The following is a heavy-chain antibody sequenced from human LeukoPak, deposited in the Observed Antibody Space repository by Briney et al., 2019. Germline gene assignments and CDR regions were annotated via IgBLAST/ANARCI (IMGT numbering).Heavy chain of an antibody. V-gene: IGHV3-9*01. CDR2: ISWNSGSI. CDR3: AKVIASLLLRLVFDI. J-gene: IGHJ3*02. Sequence: GRSLRLSCAASGFTFDDYAMHWVRQAPGKGLEWVSGISWNSGSIGYADSVKGRFTISRDNAKNSLYLQMNSLRAEVTALYYCAKVIASLLLRLVFDIWGQGTMVTVSS. CDR1: GFTFDDYA. D-gene: IGHD3-22*01.